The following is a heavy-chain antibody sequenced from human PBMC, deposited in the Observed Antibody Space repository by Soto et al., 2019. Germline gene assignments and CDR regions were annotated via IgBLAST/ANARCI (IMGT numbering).Heavy chain of an antibody. V-gene: IGHV4-34*01. D-gene: IGHD3-3*01. CDR2: INHTGGT. Sequence: SETLSLTCAVYGGSVNGYYWNWIRQPPGKGLEWIGEINHTGGTHYNPSLKSRVTMSVDTSKNQFSLRLSSVTAADTAVYYCARGGNARITIFGVALPPVFMDVWGQGTTVTVSS. J-gene: IGHJ6*02. CDR3: ARGGNARITIFGVALPPVFMDV. CDR1: GGSVNGYY.